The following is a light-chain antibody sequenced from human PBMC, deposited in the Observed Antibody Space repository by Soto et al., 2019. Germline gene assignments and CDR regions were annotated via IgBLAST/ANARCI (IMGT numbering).Light chain of an antibody. CDR2: DVS. V-gene: IGLV2-14*01. J-gene: IGLJ1*01. CDR1: SSDIGGYNY. Sequence: QSALTQPASVSGSPGQSTTISCTGTSSDIGGYNYVSWYQQLPGEAPKLIIYDVSDRPSGVSIRFSGSKSGNTASLTISGLQAEDEGDYYCSSFTSRHTYVFGTGTKLTVL. CDR3: SSFTSRHTYV.